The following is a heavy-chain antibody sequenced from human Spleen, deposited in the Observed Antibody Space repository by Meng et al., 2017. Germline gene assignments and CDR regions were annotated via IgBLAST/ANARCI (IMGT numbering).Heavy chain of an antibody. CDR3: AKSDLLRWLVPDYYFDY. CDR2: ISGSGGST. J-gene: IGHJ4*02. D-gene: IGHD6-19*01. CDR1: GFTFSSYA. V-gene: IGHV3-23*01. Sequence: GGSLRLSCAASGFTFSSYAMSWVRQAPGKGLEWVSAISGSGGSTYYADSVKGRFTISRDNSKNTLYLQMNSLRAEDTAVYYCAKSDLLRWLVPDYYFDYWGQATLVTVSS.